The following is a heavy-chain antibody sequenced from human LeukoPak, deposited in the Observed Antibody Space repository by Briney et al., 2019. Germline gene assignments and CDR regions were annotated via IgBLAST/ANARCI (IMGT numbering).Heavy chain of an antibody. Sequence: ASVKVSCKVSGYTFTDYYMHWVRQAPGQGLEWMGWINPNSGGTNYAQKFQGRVTMTRDTSISTAYMELSRLRSDDTAVYYCARVRLPLVWFDPWGQGTLVTVSS. J-gene: IGHJ5*02. D-gene: IGHD4-17*01. V-gene: IGHV1-2*02. CDR1: GYTFTDYY. CDR3: ARVRLPLVWFDP. CDR2: INPNSGGT.